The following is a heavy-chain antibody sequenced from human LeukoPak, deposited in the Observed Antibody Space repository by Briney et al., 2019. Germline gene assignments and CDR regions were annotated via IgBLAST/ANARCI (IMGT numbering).Heavy chain of an antibody. Sequence: NPSETLSLTCTVSRGSISSGDYYWSWIRQPPGKGLEWIGYISYSGNTYYKPSLKSRVTISKDMSKNQFSLKLSSVTAADTAVYFCVRDESSGYSQLDSWGQGTLVTVSS. D-gene: IGHD3-22*01. J-gene: IGHJ4*02. CDR2: ISYSGNT. CDR1: RGSISSGDYY. V-gene: IGHV4-30-4*01. CDR3: VRDESSGYSQLDS.